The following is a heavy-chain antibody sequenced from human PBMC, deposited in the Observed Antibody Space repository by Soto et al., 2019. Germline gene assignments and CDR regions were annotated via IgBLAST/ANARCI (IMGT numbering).Heavy chain of an antibody. V-gene: IGHV4-4*02. CDR2: IYHSGST. CDR3: DRVHRFGSFDY. D-gene: IGHD3-10*01. J-gene: IGHJ4*02. Sequence: SETLSLTCAVSGGSISSSNWWSWVRQPPGKGLEWIGEIYHSGSTNYNPSLKSRVTISVDKSRNQFSLKLSSVTAADTAVYYCDRVHRFGSFDYWGQGTLVTVSS. CDR1: GGSISSSNW.